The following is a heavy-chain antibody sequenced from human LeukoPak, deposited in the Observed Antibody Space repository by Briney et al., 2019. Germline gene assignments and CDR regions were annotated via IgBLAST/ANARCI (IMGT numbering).Heavy chain of an antibody. J-gene: IGHJ4*02. CDR1: GFTFGDYA. CDR3: ARDPSVAGMGRGYFDY. D-gene: IGHD6-19*01. Sequence: GGSLRLSCSASGFTFGDYAMNWVRQTPGKGLEWISTITGSGSNTYYAASVKGRFTISRDNSKDTLYLQLDSLRAEDTAMYYCARDPSVAGMGRGYFDYWGQGIQVTVSS. V-gene: IGHV3-23*01. CDR2: ITGSGSNT.